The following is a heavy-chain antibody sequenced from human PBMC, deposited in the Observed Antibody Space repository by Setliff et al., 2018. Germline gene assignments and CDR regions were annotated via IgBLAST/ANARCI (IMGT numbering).Heavy chain of an antibody. J-gene: IGHJ4*02. V-gene: IGHV3-11*05. D-gene: IGHD3-22*01. CDR1: GFTFSDYY. Sequence: GGSLRLSCAASGFTFSDYYMSWIRQAPGKGLEWVSYISSSSSYTNYADSVKGRFTISRDNAKNSLYLQMNSLRAEDTAVYYCARDDDSSGYYESDYWGQGTLVTVSS. CDR2: ISSSSSYT. CDR3: ARDDDSSGYYESDY.